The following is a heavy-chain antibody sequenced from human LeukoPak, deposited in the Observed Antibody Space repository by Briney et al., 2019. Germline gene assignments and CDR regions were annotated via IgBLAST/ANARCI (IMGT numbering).Heavy chain of an antibody. CDR2: INHSGST. CDR3: ARNYYDSSGYYY. V-gene: IGHV4-34*01. D-gene: IGHD3-22*01. J-gene: IGHJ4*02. Sequence: GSLRLSCAVYGGSFSGYYWSWIRQPPGKGLEWIGEINHSGSTNYNPSLKSRVTISVDTSKNQFSLKLSSVTAADTAVYYCARNYYDSSGYYYWGQGTLVTVSS. CDR1: GGSFSGYY.